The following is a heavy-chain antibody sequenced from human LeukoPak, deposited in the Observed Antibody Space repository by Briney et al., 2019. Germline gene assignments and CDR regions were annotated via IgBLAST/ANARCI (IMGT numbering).Heavy chain of an antibody. J-gene: IGHJ4*02. CDR1: GGSISSSSYY. Sequence: PSETLSLTCTVSGGSISSSSYYWGWIRQPPGKGLEWIGSIYYSGSTYYNPFLKSRVTISVDTSKNQFSLKLSSVTAADTAVYYCARERETSDYWGQGTLVTVSS. CDR2: IYYSGST. V-gene: IGHV4-39*01. CDR3: ARERETSDY.